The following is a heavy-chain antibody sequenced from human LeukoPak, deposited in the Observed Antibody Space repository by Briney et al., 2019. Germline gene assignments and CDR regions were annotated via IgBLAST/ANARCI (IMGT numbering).Heavy chain of an antibody. CDR2: IYYTGST. J-gene: IGHJ4*02. CDR1: GGSISSSTYY. V-gene: IGHV4-39*07. D-gene: IGHD5-18*01. CDR3: ARGEYSYGHFDY. Sequence: NASETLSLTCTVSGGSISSSTYYWGWIRQPPGKGLEWIASIYYTGSTYYNPSLKSRVTISVDTSKNQFSLNVSSVTAADTAVYYCARGEYSYGHFDYWGQGTLVTVSS.